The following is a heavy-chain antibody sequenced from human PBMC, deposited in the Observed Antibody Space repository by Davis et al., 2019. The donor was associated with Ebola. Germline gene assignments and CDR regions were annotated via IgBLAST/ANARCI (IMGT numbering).Heavy chain of an antibody. Sequence: MPSETLSLTCAVYGESFSDYFWSWVRQPPGKGLEWIGEVSHAGYTNYNPSLESRVTISVDSSKSQFSLKIHSVTAADTAVYYCARTTKTNVEDSGLGYNFFDSWGQGTLVSVSS. CDR3: ARTTKTNVEDSGLGYNFFDS. CDR2: VSHAGYT. J-gene: IGHJ5*01. D-gene: IGHD5-18*01. V-gene: IGHV4-34*01. CDR1: GESFSDYF.